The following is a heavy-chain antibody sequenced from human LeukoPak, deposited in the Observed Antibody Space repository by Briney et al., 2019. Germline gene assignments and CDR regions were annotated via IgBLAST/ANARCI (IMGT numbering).Heavy chain of an antibody. CDR1: GGTISSTSYY. CDR3: ARRSFEHSSGYYSRGAFAI. V-gene: IGHV4-39*01. CDR2: IYYSGST. Sequence: SETLSLTCSVSGGTISSTSYYWAWIRQPPGKGLEWIGCIYYSGSTYYNPSLKSRVIISVDTSKNQFSLKLNSVTAADTAVYYCARRSFEHSSGYYSRGAFAIWGQGTMVTVSS. J-gene: IGHJ3*02. D-gene: IGHD3-22*01.